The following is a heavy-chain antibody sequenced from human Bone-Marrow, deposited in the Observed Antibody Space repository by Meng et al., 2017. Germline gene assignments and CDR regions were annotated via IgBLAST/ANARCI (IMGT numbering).Heavy chain of an antibody. CDR1: GFTVSSNY. D-gene: IGHD1-26*01. Sequence: EVQVGGSGGGVVQPGGSLGPSLAASGFTVSSNYMSWVRQAPGKGLEWVSRINSDGSSTSYADSVKGRFTISRDNAKNTLYLQMNSLRAEDTAVYYCASSPLLSYNYWGQGTLVTVSS. V-gene: IGHV3-74*02. J-gene: IGHJ4*02. CDR2: INSDGSST. CDR3: ASSPLLSYNY.